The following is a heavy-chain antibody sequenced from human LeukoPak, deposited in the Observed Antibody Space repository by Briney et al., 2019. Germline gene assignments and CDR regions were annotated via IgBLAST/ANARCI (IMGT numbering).Heavy chain of an antibody. J-gene: IGHJ4*02. V-gene: IGHV3-33*06. D-gene: IGHD2-2*01. CDR3: AKRYCSSTNCYALDY. CDR2: IWYDGSNK. CDR1: GFTFSSYG. Sequence: SGGSLRLSCAASGFTFSSYGMHWVRQAPGKGLEWVAVIWYDGSNKYYADSVKGRFTISRDNSKNTLYLQMNSLRAEDTAVYYCAKRYCSSTNCYALDYWGQGTLVTVSS.